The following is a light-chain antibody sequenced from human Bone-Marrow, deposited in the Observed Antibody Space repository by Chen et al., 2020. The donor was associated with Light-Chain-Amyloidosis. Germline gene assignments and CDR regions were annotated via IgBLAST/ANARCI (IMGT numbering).Light chain of an antibody. CDR3: QVWDSSSDRTV. CDR2: DDS. Sequence: SYVLTQPSSVSVAPGQTATIACGGNNIGSTSVHWYQQTPGQAPLLVVYDDSDRPSGIPERWSGSKSGSTATLTISRVEAGDEADYCGQVWDSSSDRTVVGGGTELTVL. CDR1: NIGSTS. V-gene: IGLV3-21*02. J-gene: IGLJ3*02.